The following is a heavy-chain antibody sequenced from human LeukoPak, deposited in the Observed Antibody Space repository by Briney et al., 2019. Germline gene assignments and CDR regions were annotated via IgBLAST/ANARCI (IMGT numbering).Heavy chain of an antibody. D-gene: IGHD3-10*01. CDR1: GYSISSGYY. J-gene: IGHJ3*02. Sequence: SETLSLTCAVSGYSISSGYYWGWIRQPPGKGLEWIGSIYHSGSTYYNPSLKSRVTISVDTSKNQFSLKLSSVTAADTAVYYCARLLEGVGALDIWGQGTMVTVSS. CDR3: ARLLEGVGALDI. V-gene: IGHV4-38-2*01. CDR2: IYHSGST.